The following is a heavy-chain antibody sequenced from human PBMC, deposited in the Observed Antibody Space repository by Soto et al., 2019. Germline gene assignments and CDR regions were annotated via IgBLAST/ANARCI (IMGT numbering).Heavy chain of an antibody. V-gene: IGHV3-15*01. D-gene: IGHD6-13*01. J-gene: IGHJ6*03. CDR2: IKSKTDGGTT. CDR3: TTRQLVPTPSYYYYYMDV. Sequence: GGSLRLSCAASGFTFSNAWMSWVRQAPGKGLEWVGRIKSKTDGGTTDYAAPVKGRFTISRDDSKNKLYLQMNSLKTEDTAVYYCTTRQLVPTPSYYYYYMDVWGKGTTVTVSS. CDR1: GFTFSNAW.